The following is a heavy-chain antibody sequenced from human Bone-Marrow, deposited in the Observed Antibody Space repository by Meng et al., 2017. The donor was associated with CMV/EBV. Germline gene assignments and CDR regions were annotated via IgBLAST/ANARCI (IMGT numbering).Heavy chain of an antibody. D-gene: IGHD3-3*01. CDR2: IYHSGST. V-gene: IGHV4-4*02. CDR3: ARETRTDYDFWNGYDYYYGMDV. CDR1: GGSISSSNW. J-gene: IGHJ6*02. Sequence: SETLSLTCAVSGGSISSSNWWSWVRQPPGKGLEWIGEIYHSGSTNYNPSLKSRVTISVDTSKNQFSLKLSSVTAADTAVYYCARETRTDYDFWNGYDYYYGMDVWGQGTTATVSS.